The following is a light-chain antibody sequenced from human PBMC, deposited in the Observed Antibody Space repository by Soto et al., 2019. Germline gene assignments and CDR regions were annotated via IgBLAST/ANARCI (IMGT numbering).Light chain of an antibody. CDR2: EGS. CDR3: STYITSSTL. Sequence: QSALTQPASVSGSPGQSITISCTGTSSDVGGYNYVSWYQQHPGKAPKLIIFEGSDRPSGISHRFSGSRSGNTASLTISGLQAEDEAEYYCSTYITSSTLFGGGTQLTVL. V-gene: IGLV2-14*01. CDR1: SSDVGGYNY. J-gene: IGLJ7*01.